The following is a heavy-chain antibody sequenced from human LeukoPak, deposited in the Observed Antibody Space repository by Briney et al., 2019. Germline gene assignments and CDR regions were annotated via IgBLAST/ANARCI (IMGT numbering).Heavy chain of an antibody. J-gene: IGHJ5*02. Sequence: GGSLRPSRAASGFTFSDYYMSWIRQAPGKGLEWVSYISSSGSTIYYADSVKGRFTISRDNAKNSLYLQMNSLRAEDTAVHYCARAIFFKEGTYYDFWSGQLNWFDPWGQGTLVTVSS. CDR3: ARAIFFKEGTYYDFWSGQLNWFDP. D-gene: IGHD3-3*01. V-gene: IGHV3-11*01. CDR2: ISSSGSTI. CDR1: GFTFSDYY.